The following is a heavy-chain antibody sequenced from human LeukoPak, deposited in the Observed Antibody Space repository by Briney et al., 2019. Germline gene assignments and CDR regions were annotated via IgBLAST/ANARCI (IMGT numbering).Heavy chain of an antibody. Sequence: SETLSLTCAVSGYSISSGYYWGWIRPPPGKGLEWIGSIYHSGSTYYNPSLKSRVTISVDTSKNQFSLKVSSVTAADTAVYYCARHAIAATGNWFDPWGQGTLVTVSS. V-gene: IGHV4-38-2*01. CDR2: IYHSGST. D-gene: IGHD6-6*01. J-gene: IGHJ5*02. CDR3: ARHAIAATGNWFDP. CDR1: GYSISSGYY.